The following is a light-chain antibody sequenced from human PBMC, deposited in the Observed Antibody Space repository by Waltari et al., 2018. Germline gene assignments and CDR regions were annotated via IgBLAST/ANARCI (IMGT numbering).Light chain of an antibody. CDR3: AVWEGSLKV. V-gene: IGLV1-47*01. Sequence: SVLTQPPSVSGTPGQRVTIPCSGSTPNVGTNYAFWYQLLPGAAPLLLIYKNHQRPSGVPARFSGSKSGTSASLAISGLRSEDEGDYYCAVWEGSLKVFGAGTKVTVL. CDR2: KNH. J-gene: IGLJ1*01. CDR1: TPNVGTNY.